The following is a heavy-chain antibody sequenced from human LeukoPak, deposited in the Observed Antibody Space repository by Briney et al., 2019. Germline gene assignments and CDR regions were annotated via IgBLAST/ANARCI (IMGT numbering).Heavy chain of an antibody. Sequence: PGGSLRLSCAASGFTFSNAWMSWVRQAPGKGLEWVSAISGSGGSTYYADSVKGRFTISRDNSKNTLYLQMNSLRAEDTAVYYCAKTALYYDSSGRRPGYFDYWGQGTLVTVSS. CDR3: AKTALYYDSSGRRPGYFDY. D-gene: IGHD3-22*01. V-gene: IGHV3-23*01. CDR1: GFTFSNAW. J-gene: IGHJ4*02. CDR2: ISGSGGST.